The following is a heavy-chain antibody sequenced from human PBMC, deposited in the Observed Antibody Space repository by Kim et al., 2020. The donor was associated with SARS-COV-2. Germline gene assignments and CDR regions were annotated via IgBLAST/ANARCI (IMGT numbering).Heavy chain of an antibody. CDR3: ARLRWGDYYGSGILDY. D-gene: IGHD3-10*01. V-gene: IGHV4-39*01. J-gene: IGHJ4*01. Sequence: SETLSLTCTVSGGSISSSSYYWGWIRQPPGKGLEWIGSIYYSGSTYYNPSLKSRVTISVDTSKNQFSLKLSSVTAADTAVYYCARLRWGDYYGSGILDY. CDR1: GGSISSSSYY. CDR2: IYYSGST.